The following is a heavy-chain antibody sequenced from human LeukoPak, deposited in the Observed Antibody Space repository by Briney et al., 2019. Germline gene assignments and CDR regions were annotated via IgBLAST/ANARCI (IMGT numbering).Heavy chain of an antibody. Sequence: GGSLRLSCAASGFTFSSYAMHWVRQAPGKGLEYVSAISTNGGSTYYANSVKGRFTISRDNSKNTLYFQMGSLRAEDMAVYYCARERVDCSGGSCLYYFDYWGQGTLVTVSS. V-gene: IGHV3-64*01. J-gene: IGHJ4*02. CDR2: ISTNGGST. CDR1: GFTFSSYA. CDR3: ARERVDCSGGSCLYYFDY. D-gene: IGHD2-15*01.